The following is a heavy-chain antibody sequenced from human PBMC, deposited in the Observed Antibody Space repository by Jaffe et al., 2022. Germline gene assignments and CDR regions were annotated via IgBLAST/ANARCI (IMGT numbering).Heavy chain of an antibody. Sequence: QVQLVQSGAEVKKPGASVKVSCKASGYTFTSYAMHWVRQAPGQRLEWMGWINAGNGNTKYSQKFQGRVTITRDTSASTAYMELSSLRSEDTAVYYCARLYYDILTGYYNPLDYWGQGTLVTVSS. CDR1: GYTFTSYA. CDR3: ARLYYDILTGYYNPLDY. V-gene: IGHV1-3*01. D-gene: IGHD3-9*01. CDR2: INAGNGNT. J-gene: IGHJ4*02.